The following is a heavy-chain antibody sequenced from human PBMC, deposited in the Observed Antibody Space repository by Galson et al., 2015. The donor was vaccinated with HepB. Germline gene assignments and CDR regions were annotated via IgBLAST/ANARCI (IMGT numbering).Heavy chain of an antibody. Sequence: SLRLSCAASGFTFSDYFMSWIRQAPGKGLEWVSYISSSGGTIYYADSVKGRFTISRDNAKNSLYLQVNSLRAEDTAVYYCARGSSGREQLRINYWGQGTLVTVSS. J-gene: IGHJ4*02. CDR2: ISSSGGTI. CDR1: GFTFSDYF. V-gene: IGHV3-11*01. D-gene: IGHD3-10*01. CDR3: ARGSSGREQLRINY.